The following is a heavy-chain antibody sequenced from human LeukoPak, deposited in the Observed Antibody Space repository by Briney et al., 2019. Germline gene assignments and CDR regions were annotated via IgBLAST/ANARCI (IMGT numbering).Heavy chain of an antibody. CDR2: MNPNNSNT. CDR1: GYTFTSYD. CDR3: ARPSGRRAAAGTHDAFDI. D-gene: IGHD6-13*01. V-gene: IGHV1-8*01. Sequence: ASVKVSCKASGYTFTSYDINWVRQATGQGLEWMGWMNPNNSNTGYAQKFQGRVTMTRNTSISTAYMELSSLRSEDTAVYYCARPSGRRAAAGTHDAFDIWGQGTMVTVSS. J-gene: IGHJ3*02.